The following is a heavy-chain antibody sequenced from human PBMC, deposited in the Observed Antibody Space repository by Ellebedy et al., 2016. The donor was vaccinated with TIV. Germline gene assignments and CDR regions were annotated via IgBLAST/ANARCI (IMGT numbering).Heavy chain of an antibody. CDR3: AKRAAAAGDYHYYGMDV. CDR2: ISRSGDST. CDR1: GFTFSIYA. Sequence: GESLKISCAASGFTFSIYAMSWVRQAPGKGLEWVSLISRSGDSTYYADSVKGRFTISRDDSQNTLFLQMNNLRTEDTAVYYCAKRAAAAGDYHYYGMDVWGQGTTVTVSS. V-gene: IGHV3-23*01. D-gene: IGHD6-13*01. J-gene: IGHJ6*02.